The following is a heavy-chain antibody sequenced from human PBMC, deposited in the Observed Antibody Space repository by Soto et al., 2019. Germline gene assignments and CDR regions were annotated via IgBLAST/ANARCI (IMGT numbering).Heavy chain of an antibody. CDR1: GFTFSSYG. CDR3: AMTPVDVDTTFYYCGMVV. J-gene: IGHJ6*02. Sequence: QVQLVESGGGVVQPGRSLRLSCAASGFTFSSYGMHWVRQAPGKGLEWVAVIWYDGSNKYYADSVKGRFTISRDNSKNTLYLQMNSLRAEDTAVYYCAMTPVDVDTTFYYCGMVVWGQGTTVIVSS. D-gene: IGHD5-18*01. V-gene: IGHV3-33*01. CDR2: IWYDGSNK.